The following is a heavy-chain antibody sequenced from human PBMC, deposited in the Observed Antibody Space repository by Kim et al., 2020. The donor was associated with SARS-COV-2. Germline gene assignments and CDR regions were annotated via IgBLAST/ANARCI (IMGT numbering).Heavy chain of an antibody. V-gene: IGHV3-33*06. CDR2: IWYDGSNK. D-gene: IGHD3-10*01. CDR1: GFTFSSYG. CDR3: AKAQTRFGESLRDWFDP. Sequence: GGSLRLSCAASGFTFSSYGMHWVRQAPGKGLEWVAVIWYDGSNKYYADSVKGRFTISRDNSKNTLYLQMNSLRAEDTAVYYCAKAQTRFGESLRDWFDPWGQGTLVTVSS. J-gene: IGHJ5*02.